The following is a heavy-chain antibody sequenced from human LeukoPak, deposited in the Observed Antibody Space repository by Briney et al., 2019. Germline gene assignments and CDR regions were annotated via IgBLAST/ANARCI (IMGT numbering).Heavy chain of an antibody. CDR3: ATDCSSASCFDY. D-gene: IGHD2-2*01. CDR2: LSSSSSTI. Sequence: GGSLRLSCAASGFTFNTYSMNWARQAPGKGLEWVSYLSSSSSTIYYADSVKGRFTISRDNAKNSLYLQMNSLRAEDTAVYFCATDCSSASCFDYWGQGTLVTVSS. J-gene: IGHJ4*02. CDR1: GFTFNTYS. V-gene: IGHV3-48*01.